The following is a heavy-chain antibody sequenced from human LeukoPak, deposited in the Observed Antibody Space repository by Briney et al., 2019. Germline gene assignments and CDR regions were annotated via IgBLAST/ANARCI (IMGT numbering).Heavy chain of an antibody. CDR1: VYNFTDYY. D-gene: IGHD1-26*01. CDR2: INTKSGGT. J-gene: IGHJ4*02. V-gene: IGHV1-2*02. Sequence: GASVTVSCKASVYNFTDYYIHWVRQAPGQGLEWMGWINTKSGGTNYAQKFRGRVTMTRDTSISTAYMELSGLRSDDTAVYYCARDSGLGPTWHPFDHWGQGTPVTVSS. CDR3: ARDSGLGPTWHPFDH.